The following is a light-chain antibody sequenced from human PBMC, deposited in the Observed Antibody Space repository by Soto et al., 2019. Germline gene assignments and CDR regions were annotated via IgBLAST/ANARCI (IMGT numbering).Light chain of an antibody. Sequence: QSALTQPASVSGSPGQSITISCTGTSSDVGCYNLVSWYQQYPGKAPKLMIHEGSKRPSGVSNRFSGSKSGNTASLTISGLQAEDEADYYCCSYSDTSTLVFGGGTKLTVL. CDR3: CSYSDTSTLV. J-gene: IGLJ2*01. CDR2: EGS. CDR1: SSDVGCYNL. V-gene: IGLV2-23*01.